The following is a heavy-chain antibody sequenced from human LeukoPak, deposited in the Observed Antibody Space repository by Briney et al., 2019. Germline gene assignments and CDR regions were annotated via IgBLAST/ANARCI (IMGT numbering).Heavy chain of an antibody. Sequence: SETLSLTCTVSGYSIRSGYQWGWIRQPPGKGLEWIGSINYSGSTYDNPSLKSRVTISVDTSKNQFSLKLSSVTAADTAVYYCARPGTPLGFGESTTLDYWGQGTLVTVSS. CDR2: INYSGST. D-gene: IGHD3-10*01. CDR1: GYSIRSGYQ. CDR3: ARPGTPLGFGESTTLDY. J-gene: IGHJ4*02. V-gene: IGHV4-38-2*02.